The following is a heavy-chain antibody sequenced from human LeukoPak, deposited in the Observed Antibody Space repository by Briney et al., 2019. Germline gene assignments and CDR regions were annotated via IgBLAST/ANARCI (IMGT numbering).Heavy chain of an antibody. CDR2: ISAYNGNT. V-gene: IGHV1-18*03. D-gene: IGHD2-15*01. CDR3: ARTWGGYCSGGSCYGFDY. CDR1: GYTFTSYG. J-gene: IGHJ4*02. Sequence: ASVKVSCKASGYTFTSYGISWVRQAPGQGLEWMGWISAYNGNTNYAQKLQGRVTMTTDTSTSTAYMELRSLRSDDMAVYYCARTWGGYCSGGSCYGFDYWGQGTLVTVSS.